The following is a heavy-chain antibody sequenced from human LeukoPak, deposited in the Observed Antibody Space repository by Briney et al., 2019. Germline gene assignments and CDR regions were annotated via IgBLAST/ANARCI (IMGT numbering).Heavy chain of an antibody. D-gene: IGHD6-6*01. CDR2: ISGSGDST. V-gene: IGHV3-23*01. CDR1: GFTFSTYA. CDR3: AKCASGRSSLFDY. J-gene: IGHJ4*02. Sequence: GGSLRLSCAASGFTFSTYAMSWVRQAPGRGLEWVSGISGSGDSTYYADSVKDRFTISRDNSKNTLYLQMNSLRAEDTAVYYCAKCASGRSSLFDYWGQGALVTVSS.